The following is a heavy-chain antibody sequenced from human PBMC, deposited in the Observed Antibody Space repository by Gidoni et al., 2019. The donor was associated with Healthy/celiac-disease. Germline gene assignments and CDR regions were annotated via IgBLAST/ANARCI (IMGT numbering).Heavy chain of an antibody. CDR3: ARGRDGYNNLFDY. V-gene: IGHV3-33*01. Sequence: QVQLVESGGGVVQPGRSLRLSCSASGFTFSSYGMHWVRQAPGKGLEWVAVIWYDGSNKYYADSVKGRFTIYRDNSKNTLYLQMNSLRAEDTAVYYCARGRDGYNNLFDYWGQGTLVTVSS. CDR2: IWYDGSNK. D-gene: IGHD5-12*01. CDR1: GFTFSSYG. J-gene: IGHJ4*02.